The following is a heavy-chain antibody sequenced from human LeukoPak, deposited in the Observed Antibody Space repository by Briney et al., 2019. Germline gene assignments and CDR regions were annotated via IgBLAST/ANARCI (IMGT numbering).Heavy chain of an antibody. CDR2: IKSKANSYAT. CDR1: GFTFSGSA. J-gene: IGHJ3*02. Sequence: GGSLRLSCAASGFTFSGSAMHWVRQASGKGLEWVGRIKSKANSYATAYAASVRGRFTISRDDSKNTAYLQMNSLRAEDTAVYYCARPYDFWSGYYIDAFDIWGQGTMVTVSS. V-gene: IGHV3-73*01. D-gene: IGHD3-3*01. CDR3: ARPYDFWSGYYIDAFDI.